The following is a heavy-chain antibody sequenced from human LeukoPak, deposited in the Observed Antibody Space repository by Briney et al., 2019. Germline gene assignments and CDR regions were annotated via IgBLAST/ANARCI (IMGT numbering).Heavy chain of an antibody. CDR1: GFTFSSYG. J-gene: IGHJ6*03. CDR2: IRYDGSSK. D-gene: IGHD6-13*01. V-gene: IGHV3-30*02. CDR3: ATVIAFRGYMDV. Sequence: GGSLRLSCAASGFTFSSYGMHWVRQAPGKGLEWVAFIRYDGSSKYYADSVKGRFTISRDNSKNTLYLQMNSLRAEDTAVYYCATVIAFRGYMDVWGKGTTVTVSS.